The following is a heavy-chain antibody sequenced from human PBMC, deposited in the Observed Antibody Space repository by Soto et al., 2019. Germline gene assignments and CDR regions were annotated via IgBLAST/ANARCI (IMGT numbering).Heavy chain of an antibody. V-gene: IGHV1-24*01. Sequence: ASVKVSCKVSGYTLTELSMHWVRQAPGKGLEWMGGFDPEDGETIYAQKFQGRVTMTEDTSTDTAYMELSSLRSEDRAGYYNATAYRVGATTDAFDIWGQGTMVTVSS. CDR3: ATAYRVGATTDAFDI. J-gene: IGHJ3*02. CDR1: GYTLTELS. CDR2: FDPEDGET. D-gene: IGHD1-26*01.